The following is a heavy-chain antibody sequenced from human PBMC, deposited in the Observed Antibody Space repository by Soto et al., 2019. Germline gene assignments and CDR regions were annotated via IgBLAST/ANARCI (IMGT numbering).Heavy chain of an antibody. J-gene: IGHJ6*02. D-gene: IGHD6-13*01. CDR1: GGTFSSYT. Sequence: QVQLVQSGAEVKKPGSSVKVSCKASGGTFSSYTISWVRQAPGQGLEWMGRIIPILGIANYVQKFQGRVTITADKSTSTAYMELSSLRSEDTAVYYCARDGAAAGTHYGMDVWGQGTTVTVSS. V-gene: IGHV1-69*08. CDR2: IIPILGIA. CDR3: ARDGAAAGTHYGMDV.